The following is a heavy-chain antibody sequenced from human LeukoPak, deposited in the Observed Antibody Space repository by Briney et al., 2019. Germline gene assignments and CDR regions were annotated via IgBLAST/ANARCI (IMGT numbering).Heavy chain of an antibody. V-gene: IGHV1-18*01. Sequence: ASVKVSCKASGYTFTSYGISWVRQAPGQGLEWMGWISAYNGNTNYAQKLQGRVTMTTDTSTSTAYMELSSLRSEDTAVYYYARVYYHDSSDYYFPPDYWGQGTLVTVSS. J-gene: IGHJ4*02. CDR2: ISAYNGNT. D-gene: IGHD3-22*01. CDR3: ARVYYHDSSDYYFPPDY. CDR1: GYTFTSYG.